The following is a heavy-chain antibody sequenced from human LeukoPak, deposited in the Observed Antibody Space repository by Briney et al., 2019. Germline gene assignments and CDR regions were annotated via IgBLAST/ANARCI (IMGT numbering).Heavy chain of an antibody. CDR1: GLTVSSNY. Sequence: GGSLRLSCAVSGLTVSSNYITWVRQAPGKGLEWVSVFLSGGSAHYADSVKARFSMSRDNSRNIVYLQLNSLRADDTAVYYCARSGLTGRGNGLDVWGQGTTVTVSS. J-gene: IGHJ6*02. V-gene: IGHV3-53*01. CDR3: ARSGLTGRGNGLDV. D-gene: IGHD3/OR15-3a*01. CDR2: FLSGGSA.